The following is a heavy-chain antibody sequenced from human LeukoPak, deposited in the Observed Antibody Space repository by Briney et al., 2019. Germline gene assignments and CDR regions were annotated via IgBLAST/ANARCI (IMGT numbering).Heavy chain of an antibody. D-gene: IGHD2-2*01. CDR2: ISSGSSAI. V-gene: IGHV3-48*02. J-gene: IGHJ4*02. CDR3: ARAVARYCSSTSCYSGARVGIDY. CDR1: GFTFNTYN. Sequence: PGRSLRLSCAASGFTFNTYNMNWVRQAPGKGLEWVSYISSGSSAIYYADSVKGRFTISRDNAKNSLFLQMNSLRDEDTAIYYCARAVARYCSSTSCYSGARVGIDYWGQGTLVTVSS.